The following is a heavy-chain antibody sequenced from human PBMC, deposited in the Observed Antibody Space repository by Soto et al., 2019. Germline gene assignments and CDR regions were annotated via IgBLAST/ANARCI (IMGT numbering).Heavy chain of an antibody. CDR1: VYTFTSYA. Sequence: ASVKVSCKSSVYTFTSYAMHWVRQAPGQRLEWMGWINAGNGNTKYSQKFQGRVTITRDTSASTAYVELSSLRSEDTAVYYCASSFTVPSAIDYWGQGTLVTVSS. CDR3: ASSFTVPSAIDY. D-gene: IGHD2-2*02. CDR2: INAGNGNT. J-gene: IGHJ4*02. V-gene: IGHV1-3*01.